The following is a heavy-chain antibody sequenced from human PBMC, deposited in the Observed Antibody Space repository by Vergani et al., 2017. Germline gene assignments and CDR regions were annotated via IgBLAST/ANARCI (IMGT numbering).Heavy chain of an antibody. J-gene: IGHJ1*01. D-gene: IGHD1-1*01. CDR2: ISYDGTQK. CDR1: GFTSSYYG. V-gene: IGHV3-30*03. Sequence: QVHLVESGGGVVQPGRSLRLSCVVSGFTSSYYGMHWVRQAPGKGLEWVAVISYDGTQKYYADSVKGRFTSSRDNSKSTLYLQMNSLRTEDTAVYYCATKSCGTPGCQIGYFREWVQGTLVTVSS. CDR3: ATKSCGTPGCQIGYFRE.